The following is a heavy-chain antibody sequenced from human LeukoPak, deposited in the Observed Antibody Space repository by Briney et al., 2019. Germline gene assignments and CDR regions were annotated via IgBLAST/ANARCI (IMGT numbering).Heavy chain of an antibody. CDR3: ARSATPNENEYFEH. D-gene: IGHD2-15*01. V-gene: IGHV1-2*02. Sequence: ASVKVSCKASGYTFTGYYMHWVRQAPGQGLEWMGWINPNSGGTNYAQKFQGRVTMTRDTSLSTAYMELRRLRFDDTAVYYCARSATPNENEYFEHWGQGTLVTVSS. CDR2: INPNSGGT. J-gene: IGHJ1*01. CDR1: GYTFTGYY.